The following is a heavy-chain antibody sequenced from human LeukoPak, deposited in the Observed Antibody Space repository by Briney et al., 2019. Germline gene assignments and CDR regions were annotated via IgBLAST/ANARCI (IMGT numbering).Heavy chain of an antibody. D-gene: IGHD1-26*01. CDR3: AKDITGSYYYFDY. CDR2: ISGSGGST. CDR1: GFTFSSYA. J-gene: IGHJ4*02. Sequence: PGGSLRLSCAASGFTFSSYAVSWVRQAPGKGLEWVSAISGSGGSTYYADSVKGRFTISRDNSKNTLYLQMNSLRAEDTAVYYCAKDITGSYYYFDYWGQGTLVTVSS. V-gene: IGHV3-23*01.